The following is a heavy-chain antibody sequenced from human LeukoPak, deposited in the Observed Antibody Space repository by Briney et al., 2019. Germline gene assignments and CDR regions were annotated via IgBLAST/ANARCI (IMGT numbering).Heavy chain of an antibody. CDR3: ARVPRSYYYYYYMGV. V-gene: IGHV4-59*01. CDR1: GGSISGYH. Sequence: SETLSLTCNVSGGSISGYHWSWIRQPPGKGLEWLGYIYYSGSSNYNPSLKSRVTMSADTSKNQFSLELSSVTAADTAVYYCARVPRSYYYYYYMGVWGKGTTVTVSS. J-gene: IGHJ6*03. CDR2: IYYSGSS.